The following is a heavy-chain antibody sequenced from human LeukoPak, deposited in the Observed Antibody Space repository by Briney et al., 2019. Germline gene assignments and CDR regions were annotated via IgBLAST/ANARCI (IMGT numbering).Heavy chain of an antibody. V-gene: IGHV1-2*02. CDR1: GYTFTGYY. CDR3: VSQPANYSSRFDP. J-gene: IGHJ5*02. D-gene: IGHD6-13*01. Sequence: ASVKVSCKASGYTFTGYYMHWVRQAPGQGLEWMGWINPNSVGTNYAQKFQGRVTMTRDTSISTAYMELSRLRSDDTAVYYCVSQPANYSSRFDPWGQGTLVTVSS. CDR2: INPNSVGT.